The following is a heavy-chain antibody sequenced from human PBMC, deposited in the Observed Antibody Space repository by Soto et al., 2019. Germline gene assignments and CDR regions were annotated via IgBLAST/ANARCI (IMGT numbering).Heavy chain of an antibody. Sequence: GGSLRLSCAASGFTFSSYAMTWVRQVPGKGLEYVSSITGSGAGTVYADSVKGRFTISRDNSKNMLYLQLSSLRAEDTAIYFCAKDPNGDYVGAFDSWGQGSLVTVSS. V-gene: IGHV3-23*01. D-gene: IGHD4-17*01. CDR3: AKDPNGDYVGAFDS. CDR2: ITGSGAGT. CDR1: GFTFSSYA. J-gene: IGHJ4*02.